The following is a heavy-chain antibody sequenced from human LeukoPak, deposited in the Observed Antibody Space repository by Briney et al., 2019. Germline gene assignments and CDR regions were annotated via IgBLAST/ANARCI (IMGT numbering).Heavy chain of an antibody. J-gene: IGHJ4*02. CDR2: IKQDGSEK. CDR3: ASERAARPDQGDGVSY. Sequence: PGGSLRLSCAASGFTFSSYWMSWVRQAPGKGLEWVANIKQDGSEKYYVDSVSGRFTISRDNAKNSLYLQMNSLRAEDTAVYYCASERAARPDQGDGVSYWGQGTLVTVSS. CDR1: GFTFSSYW. V-gene: IGHV3-7*01. D-gene: IGHD6-6*01.